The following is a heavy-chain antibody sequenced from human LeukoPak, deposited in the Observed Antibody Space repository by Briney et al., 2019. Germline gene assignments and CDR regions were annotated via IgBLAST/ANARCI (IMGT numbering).Heavy chain of an antibody. J-gene: IGHJ3*02. V-gene: IGHV3-30*03. CDR2: ISYDGSKK. Sequence: GRSLRLSCAASGFTFSSYGMHWVRQAPGKGLDWVAIISYDGSKKYYADSVKGRFTISRDNSKNTLYLQMNSLRAEDTAVFYCARMGYYDSSLDIWGQGTMVTVSS. CDR3: ARMGYYDSSLDI. CDR1: GFTFSSYG. D-gene: IGHD3-22*01.